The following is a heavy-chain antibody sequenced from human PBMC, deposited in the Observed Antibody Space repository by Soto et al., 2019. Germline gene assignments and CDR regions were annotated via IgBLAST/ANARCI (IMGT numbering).Heavy chain of an antibody. D-gene: IGHD6-19*01. Sequence: GGSLRLSCAASGFTFSSYSMNWVRQAPGKGLEWVSSISSSSSYIYYADSVKGRFTISRDNAKNSLYLQMNSLRAEDTAVYYCARDALERAVGIAVAGTADYYYYMDVWGKGTTVTVSS. J-gene: IGHJ6*03. CDR1: GFTFSSYS. CDR3: ARDALERAVGIAVAGTADYYYYMDV. V-gene: IGHV3-21*01. CDR2: ISSSSSYI.